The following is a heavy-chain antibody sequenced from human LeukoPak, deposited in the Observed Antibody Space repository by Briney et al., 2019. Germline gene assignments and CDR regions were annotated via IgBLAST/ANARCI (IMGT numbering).Heavy chain of an antibody. Sequence: ASVKVSCKASGYIFIGYYIHWVRQAPGQGLEWMGWMNPNSGGTNYAERFQGRATMTRDTSISTAYMELSRLRSDDTAVYYCARDHPSSRLYYFDYWGQGTLVTVSS. V-gene: IGHV1-2*02. CDR2: MNPNSGGT. CDR1: GYIFIGYY. J-gene: IGHJ4*02. D-gene: IGHD6-13*01. CDR3: ARDHPSSRLYYFDY.